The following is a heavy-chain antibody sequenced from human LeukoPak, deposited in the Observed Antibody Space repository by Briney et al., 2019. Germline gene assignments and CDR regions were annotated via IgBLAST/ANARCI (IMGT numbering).Heavy chain of an antibody. J-gene: IGHJ4*02. CDR2: IRSKAYGGTT. V-gene: IGHV3-49*03. CDR1: GFTFGDYA. CDR3: TRGPEVLRYFDWYSRDY. D-gene: IGHD3-9*01. Sequence: GGSLRLSCTASGFTFGDYAMSWFRQAPGKGLEWVGFIRSKAYGGTTEYAASVKGRFTISRDDSKGIAYLQMNSLKTGDTAVYYCTRGPEVLRYFDWYSRDYWGQGTLVTVSS.